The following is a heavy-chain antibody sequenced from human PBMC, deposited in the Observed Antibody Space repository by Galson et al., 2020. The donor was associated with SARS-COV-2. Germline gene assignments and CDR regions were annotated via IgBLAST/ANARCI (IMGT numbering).Heavy chain of an antibody. CDR1: SGSIISSSYY. Sequence: TLSLTCTVSSGSIISSSYYWGWIRQPPGKGLEWIGSIYHSGSTYYNPSLKSRVTISVDTSKNQFSLKLSSVTAADTAVYYCARQLDQYYDILTGYRLGPFFDNWGQGTLLTVSS. J-gene: IGHJ4*02. V-gene: IGHV4-39*01. CDR2: IYHSGST. D-gene: IGHD3-9*01. CDR3: ARQLDQYYDILTGYRLGPFFDN.